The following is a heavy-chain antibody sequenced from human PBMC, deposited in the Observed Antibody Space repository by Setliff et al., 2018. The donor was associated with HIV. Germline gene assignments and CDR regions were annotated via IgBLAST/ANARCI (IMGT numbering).Heavy chain of an antibody. CDR2: INAGNGNT. V-gene: IGHV1-3*01. D-gene: IGHD3-10*01. J-gene: IGHJ6*02. CDR1: GYTFTSYA. Sequence: ASVKVSCKASGYTFTSYAMHWVRQAPGQRLEWMGWINAGNGNTKYSQKFQGRVTITRDTSASTAYMELSSLRSEDTAVYYCARIAPSGSWRGYYYGVDVWGQGTTVTVSS. CDR3: ARIAPSGSWRGYYYGVDV.